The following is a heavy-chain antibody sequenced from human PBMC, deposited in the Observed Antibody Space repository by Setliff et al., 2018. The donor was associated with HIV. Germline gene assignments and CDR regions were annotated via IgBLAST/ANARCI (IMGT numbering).Heavy chain of an antibody. J-gene: IGHJ4*02. CDR2: LSGSGGNT. CDR3: ARDPASRDYYAQFDH. V-gene: IGHV3-23*01. Sequence: PGGSLRLSCAASGFTFSTYALSWVRQAPGKGLEWVSSLSGSGGNTYHADTVKGRFTISRDNAKKTLDLQLNSLRVEDTAVYYCARDPASRDYYAQFDHWGQGALVTVSS. D-gene: IGHD3-22*01. CDR1: GFTFSTYA.